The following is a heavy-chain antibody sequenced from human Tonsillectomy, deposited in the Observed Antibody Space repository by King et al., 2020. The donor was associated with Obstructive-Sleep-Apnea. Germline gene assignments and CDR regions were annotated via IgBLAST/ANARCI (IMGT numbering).Heavy chain of an antibody. CDR1: GFTFDDYA. J-gene: IGHJ4*02. V-gene: IGHV3-9*01. Sequence: VQLVESGGGLVRPGRSLRLSCAASGFTFDDYAMHWVRQAPGKGLEWVSGINWNSGSIGYADSVKGRFTISRDNAKNSLYLQMNSLRAEDTALYYCAKDLSSGWYSPLDYWGQGTLVTVSS. D-gene: IGHD6-19*01. CDR2: INWNSGSI. CDR3: AKDLSSGWYSPLDY.